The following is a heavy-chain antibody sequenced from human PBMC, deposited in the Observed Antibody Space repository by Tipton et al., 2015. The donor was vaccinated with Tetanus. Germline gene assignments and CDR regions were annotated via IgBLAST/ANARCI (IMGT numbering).Heavy chain of an antibody. J-gene: IGHJ4*02. CDR3: ARDQARGARGWNYFDY. CDR1: GGSISSGGYY. D-gene: IGHD1-26*01. CDR2: IYYSGST. V-gene: IGHV4-31*03. Sequence: TLSLTCTVSGGSISSGGYYWSWIRQHPGKGLEWIGDIYYSGSTYYNPSPKSRATLSVDPSKNQFSLKLNSMTAADTAVYYCARDQARGARGWNYFDYWGQGTLVTVSS.